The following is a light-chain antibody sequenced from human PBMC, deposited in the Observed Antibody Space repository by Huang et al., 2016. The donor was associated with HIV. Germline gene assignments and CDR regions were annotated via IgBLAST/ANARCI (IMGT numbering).Light chain of an antibody. J-gene: IGKJ2*01. Sequence: ERVMTQSPDTLSVSPGERATLYCRASQYVSSNLAWYQQKPGQAPRRLVYGASTRVIDIPARFSGSGSGTEFTLTISSLQSEDSAGYYCQQYNNWPRTFGQGTKLEIK. CDR3: QQYNNWPRT. V-gene: IGKV3-15*01. CDR2: GAS. CDR1: QYVSSN.